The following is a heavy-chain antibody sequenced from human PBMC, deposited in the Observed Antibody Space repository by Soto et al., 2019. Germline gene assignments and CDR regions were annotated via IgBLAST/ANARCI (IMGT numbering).Heavy chain of an antibody. Sequence: EVQLVESGGGLVQPGGSLRLSCAASGFTVSSNYMSWVRQAPGKGLEWVSVIYSGGSTYYADSVKGRFTISRDNSKNTLYLQMNSLRAEDTAVYYCARDGKDGYNYVFGDYWGQGTLVTVSS. J-gene: IGHJ4*02. D-gene: IGHD5-12*01. V-gene: IGHV3-66*01. CDR1: GFTVSSNY. CDR2: IYSGGST. CDR3: ARDGKDGYNYVFGDY.